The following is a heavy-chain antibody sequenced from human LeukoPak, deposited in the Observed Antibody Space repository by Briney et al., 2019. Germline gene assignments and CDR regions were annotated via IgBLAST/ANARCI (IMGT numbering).Heavy chain of an antibody. CDR2: IYYSGST. D-gene: IGHD2-21*02. CDR1: GGSISSYY. Sequence: SETLSLTCTVSGGSISSYYWSWIRQPPGKGLEWIGYIYYSGSTNYNPSLKSRVTISVDTSKNQFSLKLSSVTAADTAVYYCARLGVVTACFDYWGQGTLVTVSS. J-gene: IGHJ4*02. V-gene: IGHV4-59*08. CDR3: ARLGVVTACFDY.